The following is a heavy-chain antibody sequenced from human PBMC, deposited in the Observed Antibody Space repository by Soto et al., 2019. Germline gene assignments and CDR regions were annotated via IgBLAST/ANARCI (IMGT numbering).Heavy chain of an antibody. CDR1: GGTFSSSA. CDR2: IIPLFRIP. CDR3: ASDNDRLQIGWNYCYKRDV. Sequence: QVQLVQSGAEMKEPGSSVKVSCKTSGGTFSSSAITWLRQAPGQGLEWMGGIIPLFRIPDYAQKFQGRVTIAGAESTSTVYMELSSSRSEVTALYSCASDNDRLQIGWNYCYKRDVWGQGTTITVSS. J-gene: IGHJ6*02. V-gene: IGHV1-69*12. D-gene: IGHD1-7*01.